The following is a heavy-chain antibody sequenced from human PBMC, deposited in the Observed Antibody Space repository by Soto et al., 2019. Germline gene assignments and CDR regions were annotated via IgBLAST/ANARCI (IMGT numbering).Heavy chain of an antibody. Sequence: QVQLVQSGAEVKKPGSSVKVSCKASGGTFSSYAISWVRQAPGQGLEWMGGIIPIFGTANYAQKFQGRVTITADKSTSTAYMELSSLRSEDTAVYYCAREPDCSGGSCYEREYYFDYWGQGTLVTVSS. J-gene: IGHJ4*02. CDR3: AREPDCSGGSCYEREYYFDY. CDR2: IIPIFGTA. D-gene: IGHD2-15*01. V-gene: IGHV1-69*06. CDR1: GGTFSSYA.